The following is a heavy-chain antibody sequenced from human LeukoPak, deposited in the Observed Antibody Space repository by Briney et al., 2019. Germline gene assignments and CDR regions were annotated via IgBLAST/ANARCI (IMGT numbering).Heavy chain of an antibody. CDR2: IYYSGST. D-gene: IGHD5-24*01. Sequence: SETLSLTCTASGGSISSSSYYWGWIRQPPGRGLEWIGSIYYSGSTYYNPSLKSRVTISVDTSKNQFSLKLSFVTAADTAVYYCARHLMANWFDPWGQGTLVTVSS. V-gene: IGHV4-39*01. J-gene: IGHJ5*02. CDR1: GGSISSSSYY. CDR3: ARHLMANWFDP.